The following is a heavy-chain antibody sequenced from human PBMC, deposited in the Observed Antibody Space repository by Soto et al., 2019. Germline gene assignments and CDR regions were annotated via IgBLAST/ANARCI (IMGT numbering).Heavy chain of an antibody. Sequence: GGSLRLSCAAFGFTFSRDGMSWVRQAPGKGLEWVSLITDNGRSTYYADSVKGRFTISRDNTKNTLFLQMNSLRAEDTAEYYCAKERATTTAFDYWGQGALVTVSS. CDR2: ITDNGRST. CDR3: AKERATTTAFDY. D-gene: IGHD4-17*01. CDR1: GFTFSRDG. V-gene: IGHV3-23*01. J-gene: IGHJ4*02.